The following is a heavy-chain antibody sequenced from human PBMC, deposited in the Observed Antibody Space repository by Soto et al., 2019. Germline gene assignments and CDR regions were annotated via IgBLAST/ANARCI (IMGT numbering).Heavy chain of an antibody. D-gene: IGHD3-22*01. V-gene: IGHV3-66*01. Sequence: GGSLRLSCAASGFTVSSNYMNWVRQAPGKGLEWVSLIYSGGSTDYADSVKGRFTISRDNSKNTLYLQMNSLRAEDTAVYYCARTRGWNYYDTSGYPYGMDVWGQGTTVTVSS. CDR1: GFTVSSNY. CDR2: IYSGGST. J-gene: IGHJ6*02. CDR3: ARTRGWNYYDTSGYPYGMDV.